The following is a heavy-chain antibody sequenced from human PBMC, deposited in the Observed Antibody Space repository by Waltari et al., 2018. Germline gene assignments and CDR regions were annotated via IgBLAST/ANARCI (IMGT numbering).Heavy chain of an antibody. V-gene: IGHV4-39*01. Sequence: QLRLQESGPGLVKPSETLSLTCTVSGGSTSSGGYYWGWIRQSPGKGLEWMGSIYYSGSTYYNPTLESRVTISGDTSKNEFSLKLSSVTAADTAVYYCARHWKRSGYRFDPWGQGTLVTVSS. D-gene: IGHD5-12*01. CDR3: ARHWKRSGYRFDP. CDR2: IYYSGST. CDR1: GGSTSSGGYY. J-gene: IGHJ5*02.